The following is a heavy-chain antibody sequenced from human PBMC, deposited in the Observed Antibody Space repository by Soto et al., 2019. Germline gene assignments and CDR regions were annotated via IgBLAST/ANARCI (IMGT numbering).Heavy chain of an antibody. CDR2: IKKDGSEE. J-gene: IGHJ4*02. V-gene: IGHV3-7*03. CDR1: GFTFNDHW. Sequence: GGSLRLSCAASGFTFNDHWMTWVRQDPGKGLEWVADIKKDGSEERYVDSVKGRFTISRDDAKNSLSLQMNTLRPEDTAIYYCARVAVDTGYRPFDYWGQGTPVTVSS. D-gene: IGHD5-18*01. CDR3: ARVAVDTGYRPFDY.